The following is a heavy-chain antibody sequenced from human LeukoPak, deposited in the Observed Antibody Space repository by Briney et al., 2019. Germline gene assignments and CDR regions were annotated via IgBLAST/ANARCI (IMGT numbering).Heavy chain of an antibody. J-gene: IGHJ4*02. CDR1: GGSISSRNYY. D-gene: IGHD1-26*01. CDR3: ASSGSYHSFPS. Sequence: SETLSLTCTVSGGSISSRNYYWGWIRQPPGKGLEWIGSTYYSGTTYYNPSLKSRVSINVDTSKNQFSLYLSSVTAADTAVYYCASSGSYHSFPSWGQGTLVTVSS. CDR2: TYYSGTT. V-gene: IGHV4-39*01.